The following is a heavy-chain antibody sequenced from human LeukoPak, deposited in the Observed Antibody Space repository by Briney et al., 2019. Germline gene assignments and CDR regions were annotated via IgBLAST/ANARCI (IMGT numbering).Heavy chain of an antibody. J-gene: IGHJ6*03. CDR3: ARGTGGFPETYYYYYYMDV. CDR1: GYTFTGYY. CDR2: INPNSGGT. V-gene: IGHV1-2*02. Sequence: GASVKVSCKASGYTFTGYYMHWVRQAPGQGLEWMGWINPNSGGTNYAQKFQGRVTMTRDTSISTAYMELSRLRSDDTAVYYCARGTGGFPETYYYYYYMDVWGKGTTVTVSS. D-gene: IGHD7-27*01.